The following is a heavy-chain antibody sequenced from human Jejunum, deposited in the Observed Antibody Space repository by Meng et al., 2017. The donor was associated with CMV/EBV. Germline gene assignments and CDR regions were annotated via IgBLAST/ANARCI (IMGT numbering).Heavy chain of an antibody. V-gene: IGHV1-69*12. CDR2: IIAVLRTP. J-gene: IGHJ4*02. CDR1: GGVFNNYA. CDR3: ARGFTNGWQPFDF. D-gene: IGHD2-8*01. Sequence: QVQWLQSGAEVKSPGSSVRLSCKSSGGVFNNYALTWVRQAPGQGLEWMGGIIAVLRTPNYAPKFQGRLTITADASTDTTYMELSSLTSEDTAVYFCARGFTNGWQPFDFWGQGTLVTVSS.